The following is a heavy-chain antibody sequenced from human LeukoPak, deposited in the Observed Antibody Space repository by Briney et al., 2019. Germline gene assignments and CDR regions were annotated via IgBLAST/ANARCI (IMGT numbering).Heavy chain of an antibody. J-gene: IGHJ4*02. CDR2: IDWDDDK. CDR3: ARMATGGYAYDY. V-gene: IGHV2-70*11. CDR1: GFSLSTRGMC. D-gene: IGHD5-12*01. Sequence: SGPTLVKPTQTLTLTCTFSGFSLSTRGMCVSWIRQPPGKALEWLARIDWDDDKYSSTSLKTRLTISKDTSKNQVVLTMTNMDPVDTATYYYARMATGGYAYDYWGQGTLVTVSS.